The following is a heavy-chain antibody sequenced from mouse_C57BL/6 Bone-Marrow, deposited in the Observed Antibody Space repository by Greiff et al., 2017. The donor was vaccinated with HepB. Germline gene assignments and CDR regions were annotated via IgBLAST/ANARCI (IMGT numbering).Heavy chain of an antibody. CDR1: GYTFTSYW. J-gene: IGHJ2*01. CDR2: INPSNGGT. D-gene: IGHD1-1*01. CDR3: ARDGSSLYYFDY. Sequence: QVQLQQPGTELVKPGASVKLSCKASGYTFTSYWMHWVKQRPGQGLEWIGNINPSNGGTNYNEKFKSKATLSVDKSSSTAYMQLSSLTSEDSAVYYCARDGSSLYYFDYWGQGTTLTVSS. V-gene: IGHV1-53*01.